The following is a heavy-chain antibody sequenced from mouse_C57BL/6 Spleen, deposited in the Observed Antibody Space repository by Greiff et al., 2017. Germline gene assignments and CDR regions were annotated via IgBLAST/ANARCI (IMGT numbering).Heavy chain of an antibody. CDR2: IYPRSGNT. J-gene: IGHJ4*01. D-gene: IGHD2-10*01. CDR1: GYTFTSYG. CDR3: ARSAAFYDYYAMDY. V-gene: IGHV1-81*01. Sequence: VQGVESGAELARPGASVKLSCKASGYTFTSYGISWVKQRTGQGLEWIGEIYPRSGNTYYNEKFKGKATLTADKSSSTAYMELRSLTSEDSAVYFCARSAAFYDYYAMDYWGQGTSVTVSS.